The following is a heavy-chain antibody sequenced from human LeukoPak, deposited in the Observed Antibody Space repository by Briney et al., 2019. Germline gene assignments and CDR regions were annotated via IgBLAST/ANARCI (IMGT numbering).Heavy chain of an antibody. V-gene: IGHV3-23*01. CDR1: GFTFSSYA. D-gene: IGHD3-22*01. J-gene: IGHJ4*02. CDR2: ISGSGGST. Sequence: GGSLRLSCAASGFTFSSYAMSWVRQAPGKGLEWVSAISGSGGSTYYADSVKGRFTISRDNSKNTLYLQMNSLRAEDTAVYYCAKDLPYGDYYDSSGYLDYYLDYWGQGTLVTVSS. CDR3: AKDLPYGDYYDSSGYLDYYLDY.